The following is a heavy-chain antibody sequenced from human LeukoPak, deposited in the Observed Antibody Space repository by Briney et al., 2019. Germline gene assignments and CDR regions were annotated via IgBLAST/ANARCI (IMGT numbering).Heavy chain of an antibody. CDR3: AKDVDSSGYYLSFDY. J-gene: IGHJ4*02. CDR1: GLTVSSSYA. CDR2: ISGSGGNT. Sequence: GGSLRLSCAASGLTVSSSYAMSWVRQAPGKGLEWVSAISGSGGNTYYADSVKGRFTLSRDNSKNTLYLQMNSLRAEDTAVYYCAKDVDSSGYYLSFDYWGQGTLVTVSS. V-gene: IGHV3-23*01. D-gene: IGHD3-22*01.